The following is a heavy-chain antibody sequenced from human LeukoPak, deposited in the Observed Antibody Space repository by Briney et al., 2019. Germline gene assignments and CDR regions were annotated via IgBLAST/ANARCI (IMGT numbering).Heavy chain of an antibody. CDR2: INPNSGGT. V-gene: IGHV1-2*02. Sequence: SVKVSCKASGYTFTGYYMHWVRQAPGQGLEWMGWINPNSGGTNHAQKFQGRVTMTRDTSISTAYMELSRLRSDDTAVYYCARDQEGLRIWDYWGQGTLVTVSS. D-gene: IGHD4-17*01. CDR1: GYTFTGYY. CDR3: ARDQEGLRIWDY. J-gene: IGHJ4*02.